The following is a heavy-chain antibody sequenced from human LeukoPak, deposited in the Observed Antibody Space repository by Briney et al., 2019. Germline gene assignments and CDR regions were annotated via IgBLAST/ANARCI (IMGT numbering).Heavy chain of an antibody. CDR1: GFTFSHYY. D-gene: IGHD1-7*01. V-gene: IGHV3-7*01. J-gene: IGHJ4*02. CDR3: ARARVGPVTGITRY. CDR2: VNQDGSEE. Sequence: GGSLRLSCAASGFTFSHYYRTWVRQAPGKGLECVANVNQDGSEEYYVDSVKGRFTISRDNAKDSLYLHMNSLRAEDTGVSYCARARVGPVTGITRYWGQGTLVTVSS.